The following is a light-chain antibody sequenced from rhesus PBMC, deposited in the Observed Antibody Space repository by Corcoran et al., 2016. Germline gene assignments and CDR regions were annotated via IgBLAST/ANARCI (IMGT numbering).Light chain of an antibody. CDR2: SAS. CDR3: QQYNYSPYT. Sequence: DIQMTQSPSSLPASVGDRVTITCRASQGINNYVSWYQQKPGEAPKPLIYSASSLETGVPSRFSGSRSGPDYTPTISSPQPEDIATYYCQQYNYSPYTFGQGTKVEIK. CDR1: QGINNY. J-gene: IGKJ2*01. V-gene: IGKV1-66*01.